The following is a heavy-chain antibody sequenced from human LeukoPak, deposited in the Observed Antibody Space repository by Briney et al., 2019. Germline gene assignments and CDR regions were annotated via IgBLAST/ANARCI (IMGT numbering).Heavy chain of an antibody. V-gene: IGHV1-18*01. CDR3: ARDKITVAGTEGEDY. CDR2: ISAYNGNT. CDR1: GYTFTSYG. J-gene: IGHJ4*02. Sequence: ASAKVSCKASGYTFTSYGISWVRQAPGQGLEWMGWISAYNGNTNYAQKLQGRVTMTTDTSTSTAYMELRSLRSDDTAVYYCARDKITVAGTEGEDYWGQGTLVTVSS. D-gene: IGHD6-19*01.